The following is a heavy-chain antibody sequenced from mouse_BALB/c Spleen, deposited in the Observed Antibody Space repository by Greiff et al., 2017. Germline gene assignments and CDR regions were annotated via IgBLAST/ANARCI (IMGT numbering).Heavy chain of an antibody. J-gene: IGHJ4*01. CDR2: IDPANGNT. CDR1: GFNIKDTY. D-gene: IGHD2-12*01. CDR3: ARLRLYAMDY. V-gene: IGHV14-3*02. Sequence: EVQLQQSGAELVKPGASVKLSCTASGFNIKDTYMHWVKQRPEQGLEWIGRIDPANGNTKYDPKFQGKATITADTSSNTAYLQLSSLISEDTAVYYCARLRLYAMDYWGQGTSVTVSS.